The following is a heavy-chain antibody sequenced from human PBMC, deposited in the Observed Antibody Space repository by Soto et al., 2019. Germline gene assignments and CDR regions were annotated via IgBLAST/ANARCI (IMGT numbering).Heavy chain of an antibody. CDR3: ATYYDSSGYRFDY. CDR1: GVSISSSNW. CDR2: IYHSGST. V-gene: IGHV4-4*02. J-gene: IGHJ4*02. D-gene: IGHD3-22*01. Sequence: QVQLQESGPGLVKPSGTLSLTCAVSGVSISSSNWWSWVRQSPGKGLEWIGEIYHSGSTNYNPSLNSRVTISVDKSKNQFSLKLSSVTDADTAVYYCATYYDSSGYRFDYWGQGTLVTVSS.